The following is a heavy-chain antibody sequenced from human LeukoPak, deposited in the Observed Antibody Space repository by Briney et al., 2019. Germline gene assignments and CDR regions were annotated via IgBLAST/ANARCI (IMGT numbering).Heavy chain of an antibody. CDR2: IWYDGSNK. J-gene: IGHJ1*01. CDR3: ASLRFLEWEEYFQH. CDR1: GFTFSSYG. V-gene: IGHV3-33*01. D-gene: IGHD3-3*01. Sequence: PGGSLRLSCAASGFTFSSYGMHWVRQAPGKGLEWVAVIWYDGSNKYYADSVKGRFTISRDNSKNTLYLQMNSLRAEDTAVYYCASLRFLEWEEYFQHWGQGTLVTVSS.